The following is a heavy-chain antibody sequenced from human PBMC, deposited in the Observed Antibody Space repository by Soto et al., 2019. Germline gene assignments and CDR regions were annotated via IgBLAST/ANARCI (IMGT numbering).Heavy chain of an antibody. J-gene: IGHJ4*02. CDR2: ISYDGSNK. V-gene: IGHV3-30*18. CDR1: GFTFSSYG. Sequence: QVQLVESGGGVVQPGRSLRLSCAASGFTFSSYGMHWVRQAPGKGLEWVAVISYDGSNKYYADSVKGRFTISRDNSKNTLYLHMNSLRAEDTAVYYCAKDGKLRWELTGAIDYWGQGTLVTVSS. D-gene: IGHD1-26*01. CDR3: AKDGKLRWELTGAIDY.